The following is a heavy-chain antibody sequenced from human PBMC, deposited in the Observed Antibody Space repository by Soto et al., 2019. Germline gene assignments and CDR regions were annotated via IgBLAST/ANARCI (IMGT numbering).Heavy chain of an antibody. D-gene: IGHD2-15*01. J-gene: IGHJ4*02. CDR2: TYYRSKWFN. CDR1: GDSVSSITAA. Sequence: QVQLQQSGPGLMKPSQTLSLTCAISGDSVSSITAAWSWIRQSPSRGLEWLGRTYYRSKWFNDFAVSVKSRIPINPDTSRNQFSLQLKSVTPEDTAVYYCARDQCSGGSCFFDYWGQGTLVTSSS. CDR3: ARDQCSGGSCFFDY. V-gene: IGHV6-1*01.